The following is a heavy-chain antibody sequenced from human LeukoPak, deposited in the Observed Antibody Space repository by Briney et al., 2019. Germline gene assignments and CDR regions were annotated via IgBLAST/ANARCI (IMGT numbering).Heavy chain of an antibody. CDR1: GGTFSSYD. Sequence: ASVKVSCKASGGTFSSYDINWVRQATGQGLEWMGWMNPNSGNTGYAQKFQGRVTITRNTSISTAYMELSSLRSEDTAVYYCARDDFWSGYFLTWGQGTLVTVSS. D-gene: IGHD3-3*01. CDR3: ARDDFWSGYFLT. J-gene: IGHJ4*02. V-gene: IGHV1-8*03. CDR2: MNPNSGNT.